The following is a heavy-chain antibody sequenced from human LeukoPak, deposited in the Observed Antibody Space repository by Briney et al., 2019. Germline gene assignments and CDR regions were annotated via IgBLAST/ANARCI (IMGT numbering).Heavy chain of an antibody. J-gene: IGHJ4*02. D-gene: IGHD2-21*02. CDR2: ISSSSADI. CDR3: ARDRLLDIVVVTADLDY. CDR1: GFSFGSYS. V-gene: IGHV3-21*01. Sequence: GVSLRLSCAASGFSFGSYSMNWVRQAPGKGLEWVSCISSSSADIYYADSVKGRFTISRDNAKNSLYLQMNSLRAEDTAVYYCARDRLLDIVVVTADLDYWGQGTLVTVSS.